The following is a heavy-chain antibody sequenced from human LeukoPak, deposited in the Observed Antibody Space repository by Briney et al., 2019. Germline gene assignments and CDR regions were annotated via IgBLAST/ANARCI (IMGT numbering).Heavy chain of an antibody. V-gene: IGHV4-38-2*02. CDR3: ARGRMGTAMANFDY. Sequence: SETLSLTCPVSGYSISSGYYWGWIRQPPGKGLEWIGSIYHSGSTYYNPSLKSRVTISVDTSKNQFSLKLSSVTAADTAVYYCARGRMGTAMANFDYWGQGTLVTVSS. J-gene: IGHJ4*02. CDR1: GYSISSGYY. CDR2: IYHSGST. D-gene: IGHD5-18*01.